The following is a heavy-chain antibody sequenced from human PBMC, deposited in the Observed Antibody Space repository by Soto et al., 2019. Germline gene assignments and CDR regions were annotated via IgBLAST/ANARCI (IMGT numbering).Heavy chain of an antibody. CDR1: GGSISSSSYY. V-gene: IGHV4-39*01. CDR3: ARGRCSSTSCYDFDY. CDR2: IYYSGST. D-gene: IGHD2-2*01. Sequence: SETLSLTCTVSGGSISSSSYYWGWIRQPPGKGLEWIGSIYYSGSTYYNPSLKSRVTISVDTSKNQFSLKLSSVTAADTAVYYCARGRCSSTSCYDFDYWGQGTLVTVSS. J-gene: IGHJ4*02.